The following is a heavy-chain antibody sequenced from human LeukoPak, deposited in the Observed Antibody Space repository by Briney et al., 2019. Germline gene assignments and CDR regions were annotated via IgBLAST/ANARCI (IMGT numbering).Heavy chain of an antibody. CDR1: GYSISSGSY. CDR2: IYHGGST. Sequence: SETLSLTCAVSGYSISSGSYWGWIRQPPGMGLEWIGSIYHGGSTFYNPSLKSRVTISVDTSKKQFTLKLSSVTAAATAVYYCARHFGDGVGGFYMDVWGKGTTVTVSS. CDR3: ARHFGDGVGGFYMDV. D-gene: IGHD3-3*01. V-gene: IGHV4-38-2*01. J-gene: IGHJ6*03.